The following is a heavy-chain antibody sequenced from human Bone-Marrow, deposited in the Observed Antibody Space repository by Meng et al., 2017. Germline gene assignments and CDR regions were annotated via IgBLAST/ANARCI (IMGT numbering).Heavy chain of an antibody. CDR2: ISGSGGST. D-gene: IGHD3-3*01. CDR1: GFTFSSYG. CDR3: AKDGSREWFSYYYYGMDV. J-gene: IGHJ6*02. Sequence: GESLKISCAASGFTFSSYGMNWVRQAPGKGLEWVSAISGSGGSTYYADSVKGRFTISRDNSKNTLYLQMNSLRAEDTAVYYCAKDGSREWFSYYYYGMDVWGQGTTVTVSS. V-gene: IGHV3-23*01.